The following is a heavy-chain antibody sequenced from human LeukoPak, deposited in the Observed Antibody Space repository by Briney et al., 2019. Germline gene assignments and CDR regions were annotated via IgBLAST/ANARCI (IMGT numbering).Heavy chain of an antibody. D-gene: IGHD5-12*01. CDR3: ARDRYSGYDLGDY. CDR2: IWYDGSNK. Sequence: GGSLRLSCAASGFTFSSYGMHWVRQAPGKGLDWVAVIWYDGSNKYYADSVKGRFTISRDNSKNTLYLQMNSLRAEDTAVYYCARDRYSGYDLGDYWGQGTLVTVSS. V-gene: IGHV3-33*01. J-gene: IGHJ4*02. CDR1: GFTFSSYG.